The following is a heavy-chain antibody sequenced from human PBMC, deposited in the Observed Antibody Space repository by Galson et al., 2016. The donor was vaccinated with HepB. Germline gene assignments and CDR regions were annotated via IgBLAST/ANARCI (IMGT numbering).Heavy chain of an antibody. Sequence: SLRLSCAASGFTFSNYAMSWVRQAPGQGLEWVSAISGSGGGTYYAESVQGQVTITRDNSKNTLFLQLNTLRADDTAAYYCGLGQDERSRIFDFWGQGALVTVSS. CDR3: GLGQDERSRIFDF. D-gene: IGHD2-15*01. CDR2: ISGSGGGT. V-gene: IGHV3-23*01. J-gene: IGHJ4*02. CDR1: GFTFSNYA.